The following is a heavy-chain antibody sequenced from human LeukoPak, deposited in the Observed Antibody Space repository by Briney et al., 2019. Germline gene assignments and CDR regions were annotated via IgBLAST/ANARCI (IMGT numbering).Heavy chain of an antibody. Sequence: GGSLRLSCAASGFTFSSYAMHWVRQAPGKGLEWVAVISYDGSNKYYADSVKGRFTISRHNSKNTLYLQMNSLRAEDTAVYYCAGGYCSSTSCRYFNYYYYGTDVWGQGTTVTVSS. CDR3: AGGYCSSTSCRYFNYYYYGTDV. CDR1: GFTFSSYA. J-gene: IGHJ6*02. V-gene: IGHV3-30*14. CDR2: ISYDGSNK. D-gene: IGHD2-2*03.